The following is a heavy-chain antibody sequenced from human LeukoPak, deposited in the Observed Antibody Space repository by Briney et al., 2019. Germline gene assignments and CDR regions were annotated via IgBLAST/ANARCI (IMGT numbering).Heavy chain of an antibody. J-gene: IGHJ3*02. Sequence: SETLSLTCTVSGGSISSYYWSLIRQPAGKGLEWIGRIYTSGSTNYNPSLKSRVTMSVDTSKNQFSLKLSSVTAADTAVYYCARDRDGYDEGDAFDIWGQGTMVTVSS. D-gene: IGHD5-12*01. V-gene: IGHV4-4*07. CDR1: GGSISSYY. CDR2: IYTSGST. CDR3: ARDRDGYDEGDAFDI.